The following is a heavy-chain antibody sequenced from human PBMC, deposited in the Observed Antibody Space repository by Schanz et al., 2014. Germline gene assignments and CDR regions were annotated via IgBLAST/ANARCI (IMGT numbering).Heavy chain of an antibody. CDR3: ARDFSAYVGNYFDY. Sequence: QVQLVQSGAEVKKPGASVKVSCKASGYTFNNYTYVMIWVRQAPGQGLEWMGWISAYTNNTNYAQKGQGRVTMTTDTSTGTAYMELRSLRSDDTAVYYCARDFSAYVGNYFDYWGQGTLVTVSS. CDR1: GYTFNNYTYV. CDR2: ISAYTNNT. D-gene: IGHD5-12*01. V-gene: IGHV1-18*01. J-gene: IGHJ4*02.